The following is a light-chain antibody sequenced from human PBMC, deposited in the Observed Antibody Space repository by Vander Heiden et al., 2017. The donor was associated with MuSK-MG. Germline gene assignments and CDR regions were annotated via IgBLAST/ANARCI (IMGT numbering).Light chain of an antibody. J-gene: IGLJ2*01. Sequence: QYALTQHASVHGSSGQEITICSPGTSSDVGGYNYVPWYQQHPGKATNSFICDVSKRPAGVAILFSASKSGSTASLTISGLQAEDEADYYGNSYTSSSTVVFGGGTKLTVL. CDR1: SSDVGGYNY. CDR3: NSYTSSSTVV. CDR2: DVS. V-gene: IGLV2-14*03.